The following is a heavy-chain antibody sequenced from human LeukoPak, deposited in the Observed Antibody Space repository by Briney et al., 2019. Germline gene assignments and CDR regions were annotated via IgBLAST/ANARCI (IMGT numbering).Heavy chain of an antibody. V-gene: IGHV3-7*03. J-gene: IGHJ4*02. CDR3: AKEGQGLRLGELSLGYYFDY. CDR2: VKQDGSET. Sequence: AGGSLRLSCTASGFSFSSYWMSWVRQAPGKGLEWVANVKQDGSETYYVDSLKGRFTISRDNAKNSLYLQMGSLRAEDTAVYYCAKEGQGLRLGELSLGYYFDYWGQGTLVTVSS. CDR1: GFSFSSYW. D-gene: IGHD3-16*02.